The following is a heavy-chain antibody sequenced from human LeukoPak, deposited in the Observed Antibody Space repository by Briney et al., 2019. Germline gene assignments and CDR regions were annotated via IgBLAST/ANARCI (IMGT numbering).Heavy chain of an antibody. CDR2: IYSGGST. J-gene: IGHJ4*02. V-gene: IGHV3-53*01. Sequence: GGSLRLSCAASGFTVSSNYMSWVRQAPGKGLEWVSVIYSGGSTYYADSVKGRFTISRDNSKNTLYLQMNSLRAEDTAVYYCARGSIAAAGPFDYWGQGTLVTVSS. CDR3: ARGSIAAAGPFDY. D-gene: IGHD6-13*01. CDR1: GFTVSSNY.